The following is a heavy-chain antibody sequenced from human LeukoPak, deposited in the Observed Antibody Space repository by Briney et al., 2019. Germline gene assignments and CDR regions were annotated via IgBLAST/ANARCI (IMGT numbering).Heavy chain of an antibody. CDR2: IKTDGSST. Sequence: GGSLRLSCAASGFTFSDFWMYWVRQAPGKGLVWVSRIKTDGSSTNYADSVKGRCPISRDNAKNTLYLQMNSLRAEDTAVYYCTRGGAGLDYWGQGTQVTVSS. D-gene: IGHD3-16*01. CDR1: GFTFSDFW. CDR3: TRGGAGLDY. J-gene: IGHJ4*02. V-gene: IGHV3-74*01.